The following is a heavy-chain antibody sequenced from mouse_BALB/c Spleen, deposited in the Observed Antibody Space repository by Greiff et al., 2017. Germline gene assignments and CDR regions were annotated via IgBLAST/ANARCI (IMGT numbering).Heavy chain of an antibody. CDR2: ISSGGSYT. V-gene: IGHV5-6-4*01. J-gene: IGHJ2*01. Sequence: EVQLVESGGGLVKPGGSLKLSCAASGFTFSSYTMSWVRQTPEKRLEWVATISSGGSYTYYPDSVKGRFTISRDNAKNTLYLQMSSLKSEDTAMYYCTRDQGESNWDYFDYWGQGTTLTVSS. CDR3: TRDQGESNWDYFDY. CDR1: GFTFSSYT. D-gene: IGHD4-1*01.